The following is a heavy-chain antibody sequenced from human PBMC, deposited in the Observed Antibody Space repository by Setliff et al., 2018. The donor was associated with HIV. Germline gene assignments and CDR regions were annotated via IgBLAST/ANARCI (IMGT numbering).Heavy chain of an antibody. CDR2: IYTSGST. CDR3: ARHGDSSGWFGAVYYGIDA. D-gene: IGHD3-10*01. CDR1: GGSIGSGSYY. Sequence: PSETLSLTCSVSGGSIGSGSYYWSWIRQPAGKALEWIGRIYTSGSTDYNPSIESRVSISLDTSKNQFSLKLTSVTAADTAVYYCARHGDSSGWFGAVYYGIDAWGQETTVTVSS. V-gene: IGHV4-61*02. J-gene: IGHJ6*02.